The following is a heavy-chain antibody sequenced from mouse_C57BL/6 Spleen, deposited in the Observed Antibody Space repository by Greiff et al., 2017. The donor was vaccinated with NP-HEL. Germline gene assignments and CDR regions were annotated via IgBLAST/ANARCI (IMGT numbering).Heavy chain of an antibody. CDR3: ARWSIYYYGGGYFAY. CDR1: GYAFSSFW. Sequence: QLKQSGPELVKPGASVKISRKASGYAFSSFWMNWVKQRPGKGLEWVGRIYPGGGDTNYNGKFKGKATMTADKSSSTAYMQLSSLTYEDAAVYFCARWSIYYYGGGYFAYWGQGTTLTVSS. D-gene: IGHD1-1*02. V-gene: IGHV1-82*01. J-gene: IGHJ2*01. CDR2: IYPGGGDT.